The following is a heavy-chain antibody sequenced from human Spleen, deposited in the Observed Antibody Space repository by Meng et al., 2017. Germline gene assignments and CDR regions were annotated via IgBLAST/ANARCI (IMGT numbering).Heavy chain of an antibody. CDR1: GFTFSDSA. V-gene: IGHV3-23*01. D-gene: IGHD1-1*01. CDR3: AKEEVPNDY. J-gene: IGHJ4*02. CDR2: ISIIGHNT. Sequence: GESLKISCAVSGFTFSDSAMSWVRQAPGKGLEYVSGISIIGHNTYYADSVQGRFTISRDNSRNTLYLQMNSLRAEDTAVYYCAKEEVPNDYWGQGTLVTVSS.